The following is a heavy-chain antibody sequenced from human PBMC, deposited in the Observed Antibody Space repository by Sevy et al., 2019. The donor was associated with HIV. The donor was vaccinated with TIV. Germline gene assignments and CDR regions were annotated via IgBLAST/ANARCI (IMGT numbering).Heavy chain of an antibody. CDR1: GFTFSDYY. J-gene: IGHJ3*02. Sequence: GGSLRLSCAASGFTFSDYYMTWIRQPPGKGLEWISYISSSGSAIYYADSMKGRFTISRDNAKKSLYLQMNSLRAEDTAVDYCARVGIGVVGGGFGAFDIWGQGTMVTVSS. D-gene: IGHD6-13*01. V-gene: IGHV3-11*01. CDR2: ISSSGSAI. CDR3: ARVGIGVVGGGFGAFDI.